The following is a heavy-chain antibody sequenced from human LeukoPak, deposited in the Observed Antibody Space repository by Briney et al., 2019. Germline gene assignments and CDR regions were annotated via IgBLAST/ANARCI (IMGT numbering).Heavy chain of an antibody. CDR2: ISGRGDRT. V-gene: IGHV3-23*01. CDR3: AKEQSSSGFFDY. CDR1: GFTFSSYW. J-gene: IGHJ4*02. D-gene: IGHD6-6*01. Sequence: PGGSLRLSCAASGFTFSSYWMHWVRQAPGKGLEWVSAISGRGDRTYYADSVKGRFTISRDNSKNTLYLQMNSLRAEDTAVYYCAKEQSSSGFFDYWGQGTLVTVSS.